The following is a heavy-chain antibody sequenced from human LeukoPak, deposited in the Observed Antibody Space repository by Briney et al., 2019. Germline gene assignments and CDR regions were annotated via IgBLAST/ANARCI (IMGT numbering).Heavy chain of an antibody. D-gene: IGHD3-22*01. Sequence: GASVKVSCKASGYTFTSYDINWVRQATGQGLEWMGWMNPNSGNTGYAQKFQGRVTMTRNTSISTAYMELSSLRSVDTAVYYCARGGYYDSSGYGNMPLSWGQGTLVTVSS. V-gene: IGHV1-8*01. CDR1: GYTFTSYD. J-gene: IGHJ4*02. CDR2: MNPNSGNT. CDR3: ARGGYYDSSGYGNMPLS.